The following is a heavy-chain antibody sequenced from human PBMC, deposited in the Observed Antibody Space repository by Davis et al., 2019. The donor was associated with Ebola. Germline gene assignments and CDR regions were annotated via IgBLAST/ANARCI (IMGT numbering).Heavy chain of an antibody. CDR2: IGSSSNGR. CDR1: GFTFSNYD. V-gene: IGHV3-23*05. Sequence: PGGSLRLSCAASGFTFSNYDMNWVRQAPGKGLEWVSGIGSSSNGRHYADSVKGRFTISRDDSKNTVYLQMNNLRAEDTAVYYCAKDLLWWSASDVWGQGTTVTVSS. CDR3: AKDLLWWSASDV. J-gene: IGHJ6*02. D-gene: IGHD2-21*01.